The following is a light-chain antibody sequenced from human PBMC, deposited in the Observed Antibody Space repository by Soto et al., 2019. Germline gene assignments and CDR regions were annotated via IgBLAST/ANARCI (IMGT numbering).Light chain of an antibody. CDR2: DAS. V-gene: IGKV3-11*01. CDR3: QQRSNWPVT. J-gene: IGKJ1*01. CDR1: QSVSSY. Sequence: EIVLTQSPATLSLSPGERATLSCRASQSVSSYLAWYQQKPGQAPRLLIYDASNRATGIPARFSGSGSGTDFTLTISSLEPEDFEVYYCQQRSNWPVTFGQGTEVEIK.